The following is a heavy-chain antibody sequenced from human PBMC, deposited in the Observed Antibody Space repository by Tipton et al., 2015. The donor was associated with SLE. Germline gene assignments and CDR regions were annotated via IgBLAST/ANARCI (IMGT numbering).Heavy chain of an antibody. J-gene: IGHJ4*02. CDR3: ASHGGNFGY. V-gene: IGHV4-39*07. D-gene: IGHD2-15*01. Sequence: TLSLTCTVSGGSISSSSYYWGWIRQPPGKGLEWIGSIYYSGSTYYNPSLKSRVTISVDTSKNQFSLKLSSVTAADTAVYYCASHGGNFGYWGQGTLVTVSS. CDR1: GGSISSSSYY. CDR2: IYYSGST.